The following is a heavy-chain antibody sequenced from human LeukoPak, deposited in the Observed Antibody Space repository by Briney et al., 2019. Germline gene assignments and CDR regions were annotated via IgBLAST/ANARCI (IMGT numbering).Heavy chain of an antibody. CDR3: ARVSFTFGGVIA. D-gene: IGHD3-16*02. J-gene: IGHJ4*02. CDR2: IYSGGST. CDR1: GFTVSSNY. V-gene: IGHV3-53*01. Sequence: GGSLRLSCAASGFTVSSNYMSWVRQAPGKGREWVSDIYSGGSTYYADSVKGRFTISRDNSKNTLYLQMNSLRAEDTAVYYCARVSFTFGGVIAWGQGTLVTVSS.